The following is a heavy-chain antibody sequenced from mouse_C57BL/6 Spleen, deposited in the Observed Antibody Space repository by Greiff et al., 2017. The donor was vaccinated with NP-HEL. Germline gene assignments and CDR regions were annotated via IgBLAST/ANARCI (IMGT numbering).Heavy chain of an antibody. CDR1: WHTFTDYY. Sequence: QVPLPQSGGELVRAGASGKLSCKASWHTFTDYYINWVKQRPGQGLEWIARIYPGSGNTYYNEKFKGKATLTAEKSSSTAYMQLSSLTSEDSAVYFCARMGFPHDYAFAYWGQGTLVTVSA. V-gene: IGHV1-76*01. CDR3: ARMGFPHDYAFAY. CDR2: IYPGSGNT. J-gene: IGHJ3*01. D-gene: IGHD2-4*01.